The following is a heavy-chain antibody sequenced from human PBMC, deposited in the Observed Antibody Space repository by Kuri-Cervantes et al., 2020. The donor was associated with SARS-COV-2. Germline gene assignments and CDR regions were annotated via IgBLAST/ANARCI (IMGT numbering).Heavy chain of an antibody. D-gene: IGHD2-2*01. V-gene: IGHV3-21*01. CDR2: ISSSSSYI. CDR1: GFTFSSYS. Sequence: GGSLRLSCAASGFTFSSYSMNWVRQAPGKGLEWVSSISSSSSYIYYADSVKGRFTISRDNAKNSLYLQMNSLRAEDTAVYYCASFPYVLPDLYYFDYWGQGTLVTVSS. J-gene: IGHJ4*02. CDR3: ASFPYVLPDLYYFDY.